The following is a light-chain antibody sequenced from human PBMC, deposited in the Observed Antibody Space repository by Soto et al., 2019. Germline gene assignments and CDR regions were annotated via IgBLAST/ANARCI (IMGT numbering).Light chain of an antibody. V-gene: IGKV3-15*01. J-gene: IGKJ4*01. CDR1: QSVSSN. Sequence: ETVMTQSPATLSVSPGERATLSCRASQSVSSNLAWYQQKPGQAPRLLIYGASTRATGIPARFSGSGSGTEFTLTISSLQSEDFAVYYCQQYNNWLTFGGGTKVEI. CDR2: GAS. CDR3: QQYNNWLT.